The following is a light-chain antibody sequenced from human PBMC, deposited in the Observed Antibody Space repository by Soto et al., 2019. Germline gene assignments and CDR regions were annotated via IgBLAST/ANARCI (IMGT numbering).Light chain of an antibody. CDR1: QSVSSSY. V-gene: IGKV3-20*01. Sequence: EIVLTQSPGTLSWSPGERATLSCRASQSVSSSYLAWYQQKPGQAPRPLIYGASSRAIGIPDRFSGSGSGTDFTLTIIRLEPEDFAVYYCQQYGSSPWTFGQGTKVEIK. CDR2: GAS. CDR3: QQYGSSPWT. J-gene: IGKJ1*01.